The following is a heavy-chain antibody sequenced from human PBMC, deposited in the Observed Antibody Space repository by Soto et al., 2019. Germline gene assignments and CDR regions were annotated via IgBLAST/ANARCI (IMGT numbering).Heavy chain of an antibody. CDR1: GGSISSYY. CDR2: IYYSGST. V-gene: IGHV4-59*08. CDR3: ARVGINFEYYFDY. Sequence: QVQLQESGPGLVKPSETLSLTCTVSGGSISSYYWSWIRQPPGKGLEWIGYIYYSGSTNYNPSLKSRVTISVDTSKNQFSLKLSSVTAADTAVYYCARVGINFEYYFDYCGQGTLVTVSS. J-gene: IGHJ4*02. D-gene: IGHD1-20*01.